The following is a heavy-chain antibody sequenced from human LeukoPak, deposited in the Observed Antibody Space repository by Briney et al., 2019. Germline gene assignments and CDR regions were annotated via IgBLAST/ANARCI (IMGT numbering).Heavy chain of an antibody. J-gene: IGHJ1*01. CDR1: GLTLSSYW. Sequence: GGSLRLSCAASGLTLSSYWMHWVRQAPGKGLVWVSRIKSDGRTNYADSVKGRFTISRDNAKNTVSLQMNSLRAEDTGVYYCARAPSEIGGYYPEYFRHWGQGTLVIVSS. D-gene: IGHD3-22*01. CDR3: ARAPSEIGGYYPEYFRH. V-gene: IGHV3-74*01. CDR2: IKSDGRT.